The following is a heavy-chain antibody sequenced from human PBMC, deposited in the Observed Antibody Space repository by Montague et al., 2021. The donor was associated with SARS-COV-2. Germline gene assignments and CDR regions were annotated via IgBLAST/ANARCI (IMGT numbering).Heavy chain of an antibody. Sequence: PALVKPTQTLTLTCTFSGFSLNSKGVCVTWICQPPGGALESLARIDWDDAKFYNTSLKARLAVSKGASETQVVLKVTDLDPADTATYFCARMECGTVSSEEIWGQGIKVTVSS. CDR1: GFSLNSKGVC. J-gene: IGHJ1*01. CDR3: ARMECGTVSSEEI. CDR2: IDWDDAK. D-gene: IGHD1-7*01. V-gene: IGHV2-70*17.